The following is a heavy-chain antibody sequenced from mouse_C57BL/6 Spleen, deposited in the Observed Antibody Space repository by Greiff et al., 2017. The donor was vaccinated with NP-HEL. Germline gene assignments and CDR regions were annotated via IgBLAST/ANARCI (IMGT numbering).Heavy chain of an antibody. V-gene: IGHV5-6*02. CDR3: ARGSRRGDY. Sequence: EVKLEESGGDLVKPGGSLKLSCAASGFTFSSYGMSWVRQTPDKRLEWVATISSGGSYTYYPDSVKGRFTISRDNAKNTLYLQMSSLKSEDTAMYYCARGSRRGDYWGQGTTLTVSS. CDR2: ISSGGSYT. J-gene: IGHJ2*01. CDR1: GFTFSSYG.